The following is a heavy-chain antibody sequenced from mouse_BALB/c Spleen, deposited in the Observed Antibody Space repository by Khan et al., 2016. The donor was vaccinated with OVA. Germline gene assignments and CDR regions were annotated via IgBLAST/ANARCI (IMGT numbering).Heavy chain of an antibody. Sequence: QVQLQQPGAELVKAGASVKMSCKASGYTFTSYWMHWVKQRLGQGLEWFAETNPTNGRTYYNEKFKSQATLTVDKSSSTAYMLLSGPTFEDSAVYYCARIKKTVATYFDDWGQGTTLTVSS. CDR2: TNPTNGRT. CDR1: GYTFTSYW. D-gene: IGHD1-1*01. V-gene: IGHV1S81*02. J-gene: IGHJ2*01. CDR3: ARIKKTVATYFDD.